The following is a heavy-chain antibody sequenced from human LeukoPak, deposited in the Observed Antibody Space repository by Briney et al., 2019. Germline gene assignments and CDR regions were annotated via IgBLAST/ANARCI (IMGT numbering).Heavy chain of an antibody. CDR3: ARDAFDI. J-gene: IGHJ3*02. CDR1: GGSFSGYY. CDR2: INHSGST. Sequence: PSETLSLTCAVYGGSFSGYYWSWIRQPPGKGLEWIGEINHSGSTNYNPSLKSRVTISVDTSKNQFSLKLSSVTAADTAVYYCARDAFDIWGQGPMVTVSS. V-gene: IGHV4-34*01.